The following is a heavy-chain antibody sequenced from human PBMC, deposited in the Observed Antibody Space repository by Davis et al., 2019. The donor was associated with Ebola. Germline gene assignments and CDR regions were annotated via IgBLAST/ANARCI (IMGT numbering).Heavy chain of an antibody. CDR1: GFAFSSYG. V-gene: IGHV3-33*01. Sequence: GESLKISCAASGFAFSSYGMHWVRQAPGKGLEWVAVIWYDGSNKYYADSVRGRFTISRDNPKNTLFLQMNSLRVEDTAVYYCARDGIATFGKVKYYYGMDVWGKGTTVTVSS. CDR2: IWYDGSNK. CDR3: ARDGIATFGKVKYYYGMDV. J-gene: IGHJ6*04. D-gene: IGHD6-13*01.